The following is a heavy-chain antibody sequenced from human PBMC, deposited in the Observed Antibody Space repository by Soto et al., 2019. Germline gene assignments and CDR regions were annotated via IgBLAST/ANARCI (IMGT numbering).Heavy chain of an antibody. V-gene: IGHV1-18*01. D-gene: IGHD3-22*01. J-gene: IGHJ4*02. CDR2: ISAYNGYT. Sequence: QVQLVQSGAEVKKPGASVKVSCKASGYSFTTYGITWVRQAPGQGLEWMGWISAYNGYTNYAQKFQGRVTMTTDTSTSTSYRELRSLRSDDTAVYYCARDYYDSSGYSLDSWGQGTLVTVSS. CDR3: ARDYYDSSGYSLDS. CDR1: GYSFTTYG.